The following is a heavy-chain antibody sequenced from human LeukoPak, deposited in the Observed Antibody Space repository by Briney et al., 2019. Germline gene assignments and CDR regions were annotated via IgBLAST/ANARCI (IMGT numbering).Heavy chain of an antibody. D-gene: IGHD5-18*01. CDR1: GGSISSSNW. CDR2: IYHSGST. V-gene: IGHV4-4*02. Sequence: PSETLSLTCAVSGGSISSSNWWSWVRQPPGKGLEWIGEIYHSGSTNYNPSLKSRVTISVDKSKNQFSLKLSSVTAADTAVYYCARGHPGGYSYGFDYWGQGTLVTVSS. J-gene: IGHJ4*02. CDR3: ARGHPGGYSYGFDY.